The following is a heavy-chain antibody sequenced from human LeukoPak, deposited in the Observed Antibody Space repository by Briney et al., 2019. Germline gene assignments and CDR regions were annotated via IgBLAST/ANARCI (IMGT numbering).Heavy chain of an antibody. CDR1: GFTFSSYA. CDR2: ISGSGGST. V-gene: IGHV3-23*01. J-gene: IGHJ4*02. D-gene: IGHD2-2*01. CDR3: AKDGSAKQNFVVVPAAFD. Sequence: GGSLRLSCAASGFTFSSYAMSWVRQAPGKGLEWVSAISGSGGSTYYADSVKGRFTISRDNSKNTLYLLMNSLRAEDTAVYYCAKDGSAKQNFVVVPAAFDWGREPLVTVS.